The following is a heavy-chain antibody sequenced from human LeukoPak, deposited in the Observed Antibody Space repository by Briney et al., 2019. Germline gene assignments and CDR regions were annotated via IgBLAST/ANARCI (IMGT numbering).Heavy chain of an antibody. Sequence: PGGSLRLSCAASGFTVSSNYMTWVRQAPGKGLEWVSVIYSGGSTSYADSVKGRFTISRDNSKNTLYLQMNSLRAEDTAVYYCTRNWGSDNWFDPWGQGTLVTVSS. CDR2: IYSGGST. CDR3: TRNWGSDNWFDP. J-gene: IGHJ5*02. CDR1: GFTVSSNY. V-gene: IGHV3-53*01. D-gene: IGHD7-27*01.